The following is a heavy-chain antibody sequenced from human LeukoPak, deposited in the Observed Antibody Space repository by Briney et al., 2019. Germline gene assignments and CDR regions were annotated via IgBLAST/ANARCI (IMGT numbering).Heavy chain of an antibody. D-gene: IGHD4-11*01. CDR1: GLTFSRYG. J-gene: IGHJ4*02. Sequence: QPGGSLRLSCAASGLTFSRYGMHWVRQAPGKGLEWVAYIRYDGSYKHYADSVKGRFTISRDNSKNTLYLQMNSLRGEDTAVYYCAKDPPSPDPYSNYLFDYWGQGTLVTVSS. CDR3: AKDPPSPDPYSNYLFDY. V-gene: IGHV3-30*02. CDR2: IRYDGSYK.